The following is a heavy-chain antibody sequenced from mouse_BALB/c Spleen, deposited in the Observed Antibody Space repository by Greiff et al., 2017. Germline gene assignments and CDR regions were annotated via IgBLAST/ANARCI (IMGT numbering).Heavy chain of an antibody. CDR2: ISSGGST. CDR3: ARGGGGYDYDALFDY. CDR1: GFTFSSYA. D-gene: IGHD2-4*01. J-gene: IGHJ2*01. Sequence: EVNLVESGGGLVKPGGSLKLSCAASGFTFSSYAMSWVRQTPEKRLEWVASISSGGSTYYPDSVKGRFTISRDNARNILYLQMSSLRSEDTAMYYCARGGGGYDYDALFDYWGQGTTLTVSS. V-gene: IGHV5-6-5*01.